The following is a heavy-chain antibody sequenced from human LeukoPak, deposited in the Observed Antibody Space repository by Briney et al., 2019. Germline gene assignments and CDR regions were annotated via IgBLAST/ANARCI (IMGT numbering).Heavy chain of an antibody. Sequence: GGSLRLSCAASGFTFSSFEMNWVRQAPGKGLEWVSSISSSSSYIYYADSVKGRFTTSRDNAKNSLYLQMNSLRAEDTAVYYCARDDPRLDYWGQGTLVTVSS. J-gene: IGHJ4*02. CDR1: GFTFSSFE. V-gene: IGHV3-21*01. CDR2: ISSSSSYI. CDR3: ARDDPRLDY.